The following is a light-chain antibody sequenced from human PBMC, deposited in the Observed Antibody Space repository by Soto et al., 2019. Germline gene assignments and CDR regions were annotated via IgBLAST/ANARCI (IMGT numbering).Light chain of an antibody. Sequence: QSALTQPPSVSGSPGQSVTISCSGTIDDVTAYYRVSWYQQTPGTAPKLMIYDVSNRPSGVPDRFSGSRSGNTASLTISGLQSEDEADYYCSSSTTFATLVFGTGTKVTVL. J-gene: IGLJ1*01. CDR2: DVS. CDR3: SSSTTFATLV. CDR1: IDDVTAYYR. V-gene: IGLV2-18*02.